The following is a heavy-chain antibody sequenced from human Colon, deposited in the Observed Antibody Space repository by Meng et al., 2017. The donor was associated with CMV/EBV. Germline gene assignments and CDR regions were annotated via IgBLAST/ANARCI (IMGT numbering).Heavy chain of an antibody. CDR3: ARRSVTGPPGSFFDP. D-gene: IGHD3-10*01. J-gene: IGHJ5*02. Sequence: GSLRLSCTVPGGTMSNYHWAWFRQSPGKGLEWIGYVFHSGSTKYSPSLKSRVTTSVDTSNNQFSLYLNSVTPADTAVYYCARRSVTGPPGSFFDPWGQGTLVTVSS. V-gene: IGHV4-59*01. CDR1: GGTMSNYH. CDR2: VFHSGST.